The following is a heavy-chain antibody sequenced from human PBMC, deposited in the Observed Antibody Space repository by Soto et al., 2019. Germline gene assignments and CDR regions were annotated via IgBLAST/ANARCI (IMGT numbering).Heavy chain of an antibody. V-gene: IGHV3-30*18. CDR3: AKDFLRDNYYDSSGPFDY. J-gene: IGHJ4*02. CDR1: GFTFSSYG. D-gene: IGHD3-22*01. CDR2: ISYDGSNK. Sequence: GGSLRLSCAASGFTFSSYGMHWVRQAPGKGLEWVAVISYDGSNKYYADSVKDRFTISRDNSKNTLYLQMNSLRAEDTAVYYCAKDFLRDNYYDSSGPFDYWGQGTLVTVSS.